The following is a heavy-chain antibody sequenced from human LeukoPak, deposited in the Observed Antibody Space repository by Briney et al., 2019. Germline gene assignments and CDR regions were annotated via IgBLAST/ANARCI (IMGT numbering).Heavy chain of an antibody. CDR2: IYWDDDK. CDR1: SLSTSGVG. J-gene: IGHJ3*02. Sequence: SLSTSGVGVGWIRQPPGKALEWLALIYWDDDKRYSPSLKSRLTITKDTSKNQVVLTMTHMDPVDTATYYCAHLMIAGPPDAFDIWGQGTLVTVSS. CDR3: AHLMIAGPPDAFDI. D-gene: IGHD3-22*01. V-gene: IGHV2-5*02.